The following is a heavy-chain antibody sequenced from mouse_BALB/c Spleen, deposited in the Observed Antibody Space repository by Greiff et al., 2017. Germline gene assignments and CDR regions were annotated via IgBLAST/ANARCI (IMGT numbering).Heavy chain of an antibody. CDR1: GYAFSSYW. CDR2: IYPGDGDT. V-gene: IGHV1-80*01. CDR3: ARSTMVYFDY. D-gene: IGHD2-1*01. Sequence: VQVVESGAELVRPGSSVKISCKASGYAFSSYWMNWVKQRPGQGLEWIGQIYPGDGDTNYNGKFKGKATLTADKSSSTAYMQLSSLTSEDSAVYFCARSTMVYFDYWGQGTTLTVSS. J-gene: IGHJ2*01.